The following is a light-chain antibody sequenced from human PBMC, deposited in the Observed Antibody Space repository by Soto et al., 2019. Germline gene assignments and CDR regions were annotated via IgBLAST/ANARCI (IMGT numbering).Light chain of an antibody. CDR3: QQYKSYSYT. CDR2: EAS. CDR1: QSIGSW. Sequence: DIQITHSPSTLSASVGDRVILTCRDSQSIGSWVAWDQQKAGKAPELLIYEASTKQSGVPSRFSGSGSGTEFTLTISSLQPDDFATYFCQQYKSYSYTFGQGT. J-gene: IGKJ2*01. V-gene: IGKV1-5*03.